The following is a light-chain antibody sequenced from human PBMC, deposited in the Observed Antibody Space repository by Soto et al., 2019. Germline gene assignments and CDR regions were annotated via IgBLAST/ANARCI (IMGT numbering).Light chain of an antibody. CDR2: GNT. CDR3: QTYDSSLSGYV. Sequence: QAAVTQPPSVSGAPGQRVTISCTGSSPNIGAGYDVHWYQQLPGTAPKLLIFGNTNRPSGVPARFSASKSGTSASLAITGLQAEDEADYYCQTYDSSLSGYVFGAGTKLTVL. J-gene: IGLJ1*01. V-gene: IGLV1-40*01. CDR1: SPNIGAGYD.